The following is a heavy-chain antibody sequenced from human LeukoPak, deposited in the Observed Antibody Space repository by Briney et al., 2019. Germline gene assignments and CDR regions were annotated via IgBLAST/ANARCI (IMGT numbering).Heavy chain of an antibody. Sequence: GGTLRLSCAASGFTFSSYVMAWVRQAPGKELEWVSAISGSGGSTYYADSVKGRFTISRDNSKNTLYLQMNSLRAEDTAVYYCAKDRDIAARLGYFDLGGRGTLVTVSS. CDR2: ISGSGGST. D-gene: IGHD6-13*01. J-gene: IGHJ2*01. V-gene: IGHV3-23*01. CDR3: AKDRDIAARLGYFDL. CDR1: GFTFSSYV.